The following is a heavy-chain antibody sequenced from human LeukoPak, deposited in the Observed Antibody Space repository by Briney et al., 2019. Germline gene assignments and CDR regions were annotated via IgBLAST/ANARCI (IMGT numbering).Heavy chain of an antibody. CDR1: GYSISSGYY. V-gene: IGHV4-38-2*02. D-gene: IGHD6-13*01. Sequence: SETLSLTCTVSGYSISSGYYWAWIRQPPGRGLEWIGSIYYTGTTFDNPSLKSRVTLSVDTSKNQFSLRLTSVTAADTAFYYCAREEYSSDWYGHDSWGQGTLVTVSS. J-gene: IGHJ4*02. CDR3: AREEYSSDWYGHDS. CDR2: IYYTGTT.